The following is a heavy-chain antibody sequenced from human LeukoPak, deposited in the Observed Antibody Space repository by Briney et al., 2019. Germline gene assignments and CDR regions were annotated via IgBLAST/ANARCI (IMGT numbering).Heavy chain of an antibody. V-gene: IGHV4-38-2*01. D-gene: IGHD1-26*01. CDR3: AGLSGSYHY. Sequence: PSETLSLTCSVSGYSISSVYYWGWIRQPPGKGLEWIGSICHSGSAYYNPSLKSRVTISVDTSKNQFSLQLSSVTAADKAVYFCAGLSGSYHYWGQGTLVTVSS. J-gene: IGHJ4*02. CDR1: GYSISSVYY. CDR2: ICHSGSA.